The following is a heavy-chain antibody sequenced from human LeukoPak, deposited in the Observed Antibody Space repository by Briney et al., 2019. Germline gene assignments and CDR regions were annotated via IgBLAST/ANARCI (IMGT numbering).Heavy chain of an antibody. CDR2: ISYDGSNK. V-gene: IGHV3-30*18. CDR3: AKDSYYYGSGSYYTPFDY. D-gene: IGHD3-10*01. Sequence: PGGSLRLSCAASGFTFSSYGMHWVRQAPGKGLEWVAVISYDGSNKYYADSVKGRFTISRDNSKNTLYLQMNSLRAEDTAVYYCAKDSYYYGSGSYYTPFDYWGQGTLVTVSS. CDR1: GFTFSSYG. J-gene: IGHJ4*02.